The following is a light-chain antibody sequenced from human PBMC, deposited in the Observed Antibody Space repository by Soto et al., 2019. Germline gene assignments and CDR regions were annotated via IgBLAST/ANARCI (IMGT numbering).Light chain of an antibody. CDR1: SSDVGGYNY. V-gene: IGLV2-8*01. Sequence: QSALTQPPSASGSPGQSVTISCTGTSSDVGGYNYVSWYQQHPGKAPKLMIYEVSKRPSGVPDRFSGSKSGNTASLTVSGLQAEDEADYYCNSYAGSNNVVFGGGTKVPS. CDR2: EVS. J-gene: IGLJ2*01. CDR3: NSYAGSNNVV.